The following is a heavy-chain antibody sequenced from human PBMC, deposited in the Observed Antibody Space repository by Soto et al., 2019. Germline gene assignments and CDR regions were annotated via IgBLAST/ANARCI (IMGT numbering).Heavy chain of an antibody. CDR3: ARDMGVFWSGYPEGGFDY. V-gene: IGHV3-7*01. CDR1: GFTFTNYW. CDR2: IKQDGSEK. J-gene: IGHJ4*02. Sequence: EAQLVESGGGLVQPGGSLRLSCAASGFTFTNYWMSWVRQAPGKGLEWVVNIKQDGSEKYYADSAKGRFIISRDNAKTSLYLQMNSLRAEDTAVYYCARDMGVFWSGYPEGGFDYWGQGTPVTVSS. D-gene: IGHD3-3*01.